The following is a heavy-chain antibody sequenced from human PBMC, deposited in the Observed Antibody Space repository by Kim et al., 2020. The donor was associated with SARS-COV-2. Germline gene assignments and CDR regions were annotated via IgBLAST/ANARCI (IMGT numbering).Heavy chain of an antibody. J-gene: IGHJ4*02. CDR2: IFNDGAS. CDR3: ARACRSHFDY. Sequence: SETLSLTCAVSGGSVTTYNWWSWVRQPPGKGLEWIGEIFNDGASYYSPSLKSRVTISLDHSKNQVSLKLDSLTAADTALYYCARACRSHFDYWCQGTLFT. V-gene: IGHV4-4*02. CDR1: GGSVTTYNW.